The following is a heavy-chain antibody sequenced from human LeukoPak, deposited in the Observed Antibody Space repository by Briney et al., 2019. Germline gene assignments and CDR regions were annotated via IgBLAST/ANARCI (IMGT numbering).Heavy chain of an antibody. CDR2: INHSGST. Sequence: PSETLSLTCAVYGGSFSGYYWSWIRQPPGKGLEWIGEINHSGSTNYNPSLKSRVTISVDTSKNQFSLKLSSVTAADTAVYYCARGCSGGSCYTLFDYWGQGTLVTVSS. CDR3: ARGCSGGSCYTLFDY. CDR1: GGSFSGYY. J-gene: IGHJ4*02. D-gene: IGHD2-15*01. V-gene: IGHV4-34*01.